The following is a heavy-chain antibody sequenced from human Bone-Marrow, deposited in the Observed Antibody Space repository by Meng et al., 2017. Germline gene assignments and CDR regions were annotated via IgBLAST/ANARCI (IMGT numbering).Heavy chain of an antibody. J-gene: IGHJ4*02. D-gene: IGHD1-7*01. V-gene: IGHV4-34*01. Sequence: SETLSLTCAVYGGSFSGYYWSWIRQPPGKGLEWIGEINHSGSTNYNPSLKSRVTISVDTSKNQFSLKLSAVTAADTAVYYCARNRITGTTDYWGQGTLVTVSS. CDR2: INHSGST. CDR1: GGSFSGYY. CDR3: ARNRITGTTDY.